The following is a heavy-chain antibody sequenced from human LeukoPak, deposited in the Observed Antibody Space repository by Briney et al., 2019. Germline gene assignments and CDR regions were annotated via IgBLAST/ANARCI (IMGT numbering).Heavy chain of an antibody. CDR1: GFTVSNNY. D-gene: IGHD3-22*01. V-gene: IGHV3-66*01. Sequence: GGSLRLSCAASGFTVSNNYMGWVRQAPGRGLEWVSLLHSGGFTYYVDSVKGRFTISRDNSKNTLYLQMNSLRAEDTAVYYCARGKDSSGYLDNWGQGILVTVSS. J-gene: IGHJ4*02. CDR3: ARGKDSSGYLDN. CDR2: LHSGGFT.